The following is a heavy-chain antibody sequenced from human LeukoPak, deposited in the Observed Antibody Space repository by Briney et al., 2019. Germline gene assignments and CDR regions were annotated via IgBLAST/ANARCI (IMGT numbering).Heavy chain of an antibody. CDR3: ARDANYYFDY. D-gene: IGHD1-7*01. CDR2: IWYDGTNK. CDR1: GFTFNSYG. Sequence: PGGSLRLSCAASGFTFNSYGMHWVRQAPGKGLEWVALIWYDGTNKYYADSVKGRFTISRDYSNNTLHLQMNSLRAEDTAVYYCARDANYYFDYWGQGTLVTVSS. V-gene: IGHV3-33*01. J-gene: IGHJ4*02.